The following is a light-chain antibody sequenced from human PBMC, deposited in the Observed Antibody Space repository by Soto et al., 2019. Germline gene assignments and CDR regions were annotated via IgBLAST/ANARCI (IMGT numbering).Light chain of an antibody. CDR1: SNDVGGYNY. CDR3: SAYRSRSTVV. Sequence: QSALTQPASVSGSPGQSITISCTGTSNDVGGYNYVSWYQHHPGKAPKLMIYDVANRPSGVSNRFSGSKSGNTASLTISGLQAEDEAEYYCSAYRSRSTVVFGGGTKVTVL. V-gene: IGLV2-14*03. CDR2: DVA. J-gene: IGLJ2*01.